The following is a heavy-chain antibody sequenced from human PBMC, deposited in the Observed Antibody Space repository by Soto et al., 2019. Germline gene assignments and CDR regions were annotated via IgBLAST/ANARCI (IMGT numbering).Heavy chain of an antibody. Sequence: SLSLSCAASGFTFSSYGMHRVRQAPGKGLEWVAVIWYDGSNKYYADSVKGRFTISRDNSKNTLYLQMNSLRVEDTAVYYCARETGYSNAYYYYYGMDVWGQGT. V-gene: IGHV3-33*01. CDR2: IWYDGSNK. CDR3: ARETGYSNAYYYYYGMDV. D-gene: IGHD5-12*01. J-gene: IGHJ6*02. CDR1: GFTFSSYG.